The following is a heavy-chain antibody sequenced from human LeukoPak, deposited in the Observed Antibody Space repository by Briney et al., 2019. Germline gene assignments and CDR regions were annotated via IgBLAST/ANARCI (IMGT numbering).Heavy chain of an antibody. CDR1: GGTFSSYA. J-gene: IGHJ5*02. CDR3: ARMGDYCSSTSCYRYWFDP. CDR2: IIPIFGTA. V-gene: IGHV1-69*13. D-gene: IGHD2-2*02. Sequence: ASVKVSCKASGGTFSSYAISWVRQAPGQGLEWMGGIIPIFGTANYAQKFQGRVTITADESTSTAYMELSSLRSEDTAVYYCARMGDYCSSTSCYRYWFDPWGQGTLVTVSS.